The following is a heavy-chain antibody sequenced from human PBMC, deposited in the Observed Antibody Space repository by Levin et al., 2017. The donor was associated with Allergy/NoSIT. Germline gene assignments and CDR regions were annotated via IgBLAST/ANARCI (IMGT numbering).Heavy chain of an antibody. V-gene: IGHV3-9*01. Sequence: QPGGSLRLSCAASGFNLEDYAMHWVRQPPGKGLEWVSSISWNSHTRDYADSVKGRFTISKDDAKNSLYLQLYSLRPEDTALYYCVKGGAAAGPLFDYWGRGTLVTVSS. D-gene: IGHD6-13*01. J-gene: IGHJ4*02. CDR1: GFNLEDYA. CDR2: ISWNSHTR. CDR3: VKGGAAAGPLFDY.